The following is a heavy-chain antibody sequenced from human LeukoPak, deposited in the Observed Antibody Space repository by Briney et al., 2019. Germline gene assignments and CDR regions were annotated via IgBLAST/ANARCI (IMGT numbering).Heavy chain of an antibody. D-gene: IGHD3-10*01. J-gene: IGHJ4*02. CDR2: INPNSGGT. CDR1: GYTFTGYY. CDR3: ARVPGLWFGELYFAY. V-gene: IGHV1-2*02. Sequence: GASVKVSCKASGYTFTGYYMHWVRQAPGQGLEWMGWINPNSGGTNYAQKFQGRVTMTRDTSISTAYMELSRLRSDDTAVYYCARVPGLWFGELYFAYWGQGTLVTVSS.